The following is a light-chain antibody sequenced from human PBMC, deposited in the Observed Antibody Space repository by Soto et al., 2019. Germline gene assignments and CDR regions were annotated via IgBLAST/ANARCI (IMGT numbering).Light chain of an antibody. J-gene: IGLJ3*02. CDR1: SSIIGATYH. V-gene: IGLV1-40*01. CDR2: GNS. CDR3: QSYDSSLSGSV. Sequence: QAVVTQPPSVSGAPGQRVTISCTGSSSIIGATYHVHWYQQLPGTAPKLLIYGNSNRPSGVPDRFSGSKSGTSASLAITGLQAEDEADYYCQSYDSSLSGSVFGGGTKLTVL.